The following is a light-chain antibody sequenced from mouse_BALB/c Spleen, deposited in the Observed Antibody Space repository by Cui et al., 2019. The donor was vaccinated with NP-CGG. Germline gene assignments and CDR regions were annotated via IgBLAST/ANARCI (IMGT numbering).Light chain of an antibody. J-gene: IGLJ1*01. CDR2: GTN. CDR3: ALWYSNHWV. V-gene: IGLV1*01. CDR1: TGAVTTSNY. Sequence: AVVTHELILTTSPGETVTLTCRSSTGAVTTSNYANWVQEKPDHLFTGLIGGTNNRAPGVPARFSGSLIGDKAALTITGAQTEDEAIYFCALWYSNHWVFGGGTKLTVL.